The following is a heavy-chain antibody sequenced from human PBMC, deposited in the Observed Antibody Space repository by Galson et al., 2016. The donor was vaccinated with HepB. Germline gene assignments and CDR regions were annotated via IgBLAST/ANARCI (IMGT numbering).Heavy chain of an antibody. CDR2: IDTVGGTT. Sequence: SLRLSCAASGFSFSASQMNWVRQAPGKGLEWVSYIDTVGGTTYYADSVRGRFTISRDNSKNSLYLQMSSLRVEDTAVYYCARESSPIGAAAWGQGTLVTVSS. J-gene: IGHJ5*02. V-gene: IGHV3-48*03. D-gene: IGHD6-13*01. CDR1: GFSFSASQ. CDR3: ARESSPIGAAA.